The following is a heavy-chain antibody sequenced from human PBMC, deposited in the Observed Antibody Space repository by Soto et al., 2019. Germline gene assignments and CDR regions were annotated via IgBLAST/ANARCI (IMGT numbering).Heavy chain of an antibody. J-gene: IGHJ3*01. D-gene: IGHD6-6*01. V-gene: IGHV2-5*01. Sequence: SGPTDVNPTPTLPLTCTFSGFYLTTSGVGLGRVRQPPGKALEWLALIYWNDDERYSPSLRSRLTITKDTSKNQVVLTMTNMDAVDTATYYCAPSRRSSGDAFDFWGQGTMVTGSS. CDR2: IYWNDDE. CDR3: APSRRSSGDAFDF. CDR1: GFYLTTSGVG.